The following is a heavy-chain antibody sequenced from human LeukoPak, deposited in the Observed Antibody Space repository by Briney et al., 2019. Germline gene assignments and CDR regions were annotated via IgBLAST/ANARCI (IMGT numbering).Heavy chain of an antibody. J-gene: IGHJ4*02. CDR1: GFAFDDYA. CDR2: ISWNSGSI. Sequence: GGSLRLSCAASGFAFDDYAMHWVRQAPGQGLEWVSGISWNSGSIGYADSVKGRFTISRDNAKNSLYLQMNSLRAEDTALYYCAKSSGVAVADYYFDYWGQGTLVTVSS. V-gene: IGHV3-9*01. D-gene: IGHD6-19*01. CDR3: AKSSGVAVADYYFDY.